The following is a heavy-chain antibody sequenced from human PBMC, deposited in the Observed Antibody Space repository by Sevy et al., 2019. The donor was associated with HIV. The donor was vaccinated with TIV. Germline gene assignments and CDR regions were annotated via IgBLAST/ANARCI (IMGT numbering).Heavy chain of an antibody. D-gene: IGHD6-13*01. CDR1: GGPISSTFSY. CDR2: AHYSGST. CDR3: ARHLQQSRTYHSYYGMDV. Sequence: SETLSLTCSVSGGPISSTFSYWGWIRQPPGKGLEWIGSAHYSGSTYSNSSLKSRATISVDTSRSHFSLKLISVTAADTAVHYCARHLQQSRTYHSYYGMDVWGQGTTVTVSS. V-gene: IGHV4-39*01. J-gene: IGHJ6*02.